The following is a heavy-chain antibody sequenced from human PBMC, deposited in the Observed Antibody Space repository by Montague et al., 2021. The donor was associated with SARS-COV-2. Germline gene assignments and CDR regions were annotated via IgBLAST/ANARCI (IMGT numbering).Heavy chain of an antibody. CDR2: IDWDDDK. Sequence: PALVKPTQTLTLTCTFSGFSLSTSGMCVSWIRQPPGKALEWLARIDWDDDKYYSTPLKTRLTISKDTSKNQVVLTMTNMDPVDTATYYCARTYGSGRGFDLGGRGTLVTVSA. D-gene: IGHD3-10*01. CDR1: GFSLSTSGMC. V-gene: IGHV2-70*11. CDR3: ARTYGSGRGFDL. J-gene: IGHJ2*01.